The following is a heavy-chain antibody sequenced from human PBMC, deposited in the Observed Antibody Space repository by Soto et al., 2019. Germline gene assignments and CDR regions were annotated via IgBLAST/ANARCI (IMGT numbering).Heavy chain of an antibody. Sequence: AETLSLSCAVSGGSSSSYYWSWIRQPPGKGLEWIGYIYYSGSTNYNPSLKSRVTISVDTSKNQFSLKLSSVTAADTAVYYCASSSAEQQLVQIDYWGQGTLVTSPQ. J-gene: IGHJ4*02. CDR3: ASSSAEQQLVQIDY. CDR2: IYYSGST. CDR1: GGSSSSYY. D-gene: IGHD6-13*01. V-gene: IGHV4-59*01.